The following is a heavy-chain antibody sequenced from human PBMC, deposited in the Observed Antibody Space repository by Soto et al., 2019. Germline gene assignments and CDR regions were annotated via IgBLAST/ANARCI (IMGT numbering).Heavy chain of an antibody. CDR1: GYPFTTYY. CDR3: ATDDYGSFPD. J-gene: IGHJ4*02. Sequence: HVQLVQSGTEVKKPGASVRVSCMVSGYPFTTYYIHWVRQAPGQGLEWMGWIDPRSGGTVYEQKFQGRVTMTRDTSISTVYMDLSGLTSDDTALYYCATDDYGSFPDWGQGSLVTVSS. D-gene: IGHD1-26*01. CDR2: IDPRSGGT. V-gene: IGHV1-2*02.